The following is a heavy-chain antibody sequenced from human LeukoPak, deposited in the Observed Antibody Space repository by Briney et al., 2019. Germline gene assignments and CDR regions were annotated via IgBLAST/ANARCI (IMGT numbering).Heavy chain of an antibody. D-gene: IGHD1-26*01. V-gene: IGHV3-74*01. CDR3: ARRHLPVGATDRNDY. CDR1: GFIFSNLW. CDR2: INSDGSVT. Sequence: GGSLRLSCAASGFIFSNLWMHWVRQAPGKGLEWVSRINSDGSVTTYADSVRGRFTISRDNAKNTVYPQMNSLRAEDTAVYYCARRHLPVGATDRNDYWGQGTLVTVSS. J-gene: IGHJ4*02.